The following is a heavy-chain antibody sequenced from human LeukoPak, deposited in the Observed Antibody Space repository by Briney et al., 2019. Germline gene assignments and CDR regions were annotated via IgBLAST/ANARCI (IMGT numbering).Heavy chain of an antibody. CDR2: IRYDGTNK. D-gene: IGHD3-3*01. J-gene: IGHJ4*02. CDR1: GFIFSSYG. Sequence: GGSLRLSCAASGFIFSSYGMHWVRQAPGKGLEWVAFIRYDGTNKYYADSVKGRFTISRDNAKNSLYLQMNSLRAEDTAVYYCATYSSYDFWSGYNHDYWGQGTLVTVSS. V-gene: IGHV3-30*02. CDR3: ATYSSYDFWSGYNHDY.